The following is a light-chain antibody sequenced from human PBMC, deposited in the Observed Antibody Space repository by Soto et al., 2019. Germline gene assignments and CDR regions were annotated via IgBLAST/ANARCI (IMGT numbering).Light chain of an antibody. CDR3: QQYGSLWT. CDR1: QRVSSSY. V-gene: IGKV3-20*01. CDR2: GAS. J-gene: IGKJ1*01. Sequence: EIVLTQSPGTLSLSPGERATLSCRASQRVSSSYLAWYQQKPGQAPRLLIYGASSRATGIPDRFSGSGSGTDFTLTISRLEPEDFAVYYCQQYGSLWTFGQGTKVDIK.